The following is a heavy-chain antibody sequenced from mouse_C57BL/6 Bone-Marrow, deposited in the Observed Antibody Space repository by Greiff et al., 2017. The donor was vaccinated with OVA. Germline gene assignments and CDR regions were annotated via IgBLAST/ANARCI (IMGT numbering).Heavy chain of an antibody. D-gene: IGHD3-3*01. CDR2: INPSSGYT. CDR3: ARSGLDLYYFDY. J-gene: IGHJ2*01. Sequence: QVQLKESGAELARPGASVKMSCKASGYTFTSYTMHWVKQRPGQGLEWIGYINPSSGYTKYNQKFKDKATLTADKSSSTAYMQLSSLTSEDSAVYYCARSGLDLYYFDYWGQGTTLTVSS. V-gene: IGHV1-4*01. CDR1: GYTFTSYT.